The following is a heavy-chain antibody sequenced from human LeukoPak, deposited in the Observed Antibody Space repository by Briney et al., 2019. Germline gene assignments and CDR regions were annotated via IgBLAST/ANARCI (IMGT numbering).Heavy chain of an antibody. CDR1: GIPFSDYY. CDR3: AAGTAADF. Sequence: GGSLRLSCVVSGIPFSDYYMNWIRQAPGKGLEWISYISSSSSYTDYADSVKGRFIISRDNAKSALYLHLNSLRLEDTAVYYCAAGTAADFWGQGTLVTVSS. CDR2: ISSSSSYT. V-gene: IGHV3-11*03. D-gene: IGHD6-13*01. J-gene: IGHJ4*02.